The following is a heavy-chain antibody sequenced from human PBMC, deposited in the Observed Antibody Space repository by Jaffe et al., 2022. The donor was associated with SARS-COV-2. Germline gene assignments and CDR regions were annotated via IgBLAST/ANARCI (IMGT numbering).Heavy chain of an antibody. CDR2: IYWDDDK. Sequence: QITLKESGPTLVKPTQTLTLTCTFSGFSLSTYGVGVGWIRQPPGKALEWLALIYWDDDKRYSPSLKSRLTISKDTSKNQVVLTVTNMDPVDTATYYCAHRRGLNSDWNYGRFDYWGQGTLVTVSS. CDR3: AHRRGLNSDWNYGRFDY. V-gene: IGHV2-5*02. CDR1: GFSLSTYGVG. D-gene: IGHD1-7*01. J-gene: IGHJ4*02.